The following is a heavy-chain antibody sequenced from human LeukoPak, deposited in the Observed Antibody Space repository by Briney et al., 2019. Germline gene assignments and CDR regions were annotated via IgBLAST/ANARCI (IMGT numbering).Heavy chain of an antibody. CDR2: IKSDGST. CDR1: GFTFSSYW. D-gene: IGHD3-22*01. J-gene: IGHJ1*01. Sequence: GGSLRLSCAASGFTFSSYWMHWVRHAPGKGLVWVSRIKSDGSTNYADSVKGRFTISRDSAKNTVSLQMNSLRAEDTGVYYCARAPSEIGGYYPEYFRHWGQGTLVTVSS. CDR3: ARAPSEIGGYYPEYFRH. V-gene: IGHV3-74*01.